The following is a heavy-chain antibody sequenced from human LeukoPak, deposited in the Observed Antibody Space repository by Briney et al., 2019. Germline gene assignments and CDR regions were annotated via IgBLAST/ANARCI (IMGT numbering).Heavy chain of an antibody. CDR1: GGSISSGSYY. CDR3: ARVGGDYDILTGYRYNWFDP. J-gene: IGHJ5*02. CDR2: IYTSGST. D-gene: IGHD3-9*01. Sequence: SQTLSRTCTVSGGSISSGSYYWSWIRQPAGKGLEWIGRIYTSGSTNYNPSLKSRVTISVDTSKNQFSLKLSSVTAADTAVYYCARVGGDYDILTGYRYNWFDPWGQGTLVTVSS. V-gene: IGHV4-61*02.